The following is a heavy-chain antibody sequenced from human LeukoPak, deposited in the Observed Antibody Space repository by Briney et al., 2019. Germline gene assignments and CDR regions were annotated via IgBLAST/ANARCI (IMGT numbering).Heavy chain of an antibody. V-gene: IGHV4-39*07. CDR3: ARVHGVIDY. CDR2: IYYSGST. J-gene: IGHJ4*02. D-gene: IGHD4-17*01. CDR1: GGSISSSSYY. Sequence: SETLSLTCTVSGGSISSSSYYWGWIRQPPGKGLEWIGSIYYSGSTYYNPSLKSRVTISVDTSKNQFSLKLSSVTAADTAVYYCARVHGVIDYWGQGTLVTVSS.